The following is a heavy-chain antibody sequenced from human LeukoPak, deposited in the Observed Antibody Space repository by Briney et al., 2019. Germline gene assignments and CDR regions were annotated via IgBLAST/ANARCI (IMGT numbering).Heavy chain of an antibody. J-gene: IGHJ4*02. D-gene: IGHD6-19*01. CDR3: ARVGVAGRPMGY. CDR2: INAGNGNT. CDR1: GYTFTSYA. Sequence: ASVKVSCKASGYTFTSYAMHWVRQAPGQRLEWMGWINAGNGNTKYSQKFQGRVTITRDTSASTAYMELSSLRSEDTAVYYCARVGVAGRPMGYWGQGTLVTVSS. V-gene: IGHV1-3*01.